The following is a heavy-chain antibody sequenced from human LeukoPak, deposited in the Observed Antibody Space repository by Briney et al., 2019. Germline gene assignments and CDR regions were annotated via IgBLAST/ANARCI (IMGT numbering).Heavy chain of an antibody. D-gene: IGHD2-21*01. Sequence: GGSLRLSCAASGFTFSSYAMSWVRQAAGQGLKWVSGISGSGVSTYYTDSVKGRFTVSRDNSKNTMFLQMNSLRAEDTAVYYCAKGLYGDTFLNWFDPWGQGTLVTVSS. J-gene: IGHJ5*02. V-gene: IGHV3-23*01. CDR2: ISGSGVST. CDR3: AKGLYGDTFLNWFDP. CDR1: GFTFSSYA.